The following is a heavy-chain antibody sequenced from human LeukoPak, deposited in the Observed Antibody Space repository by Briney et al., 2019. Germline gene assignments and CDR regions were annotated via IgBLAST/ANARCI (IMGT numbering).Heavy chain of an antibody. D-gene: IGHD2-15*01. V-gene: IGHV1-18*01. CDR1: GYTFTSYG. J-gene: IGHJ3*02. CDR3: ARGYCSGGSCYSRNAFDI. Sequence: ASAKVSCKASGYTFTSYGISWVRQAPGQGLEWMGWISAYNGNTNYAQKLQGRVTMTTDTSTSTAYMELRSLRSDDTAVYHCARGYCSGGSCYSRNAFDIWGQGTMVTVSS. CDR2: ISAYNGNT.